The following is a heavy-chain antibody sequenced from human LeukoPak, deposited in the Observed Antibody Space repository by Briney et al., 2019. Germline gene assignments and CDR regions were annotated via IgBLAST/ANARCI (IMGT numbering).Heavy chain of an antibody. J-gene: IGHJ4*02. CDR1: GYTFTGYY. CDR2: INPNSGGT. Sequence: ASVKVSCKASGYTFTGYYMHWVRQAPGQGLEWMGRINPNSGGTNYAQKFQGRVTMTRDTSISTAYMELSRLRSDDTAVYYCARGYYDFWSGCAAGPDYWGQGTLVTVSS. V-gene: IGHV1-2*06. CDR3: ARGYYDFWSGCAAGPDY. D-gene: IGHD3-3*01.